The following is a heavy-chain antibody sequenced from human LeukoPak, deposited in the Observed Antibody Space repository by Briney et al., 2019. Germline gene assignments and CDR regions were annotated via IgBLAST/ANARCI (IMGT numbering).Heavy chain of an antibody. CDR1: GFTFSSSP. CDR3: AKPRGTVVVAAHYYYYAMDV. D-gene: IGHD2-15*01. J-gene: IGHJ6*02. Sequence: GGSLRLSCAASGFTFSSSPMSWVRQTPGKGPEWVSTISAGSDNTFYADSVKGRFTISRDNSKSTLYLQMNSLRAEDTAVYYCAKPRGTVVVAAHYYYYAMDVWGQGTTVTVSS. CDR2: ISAGSDNT. V-gene: IGHV3-23*01.